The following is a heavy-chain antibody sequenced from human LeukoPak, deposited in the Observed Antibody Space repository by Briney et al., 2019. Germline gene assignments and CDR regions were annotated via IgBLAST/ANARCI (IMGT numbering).Heavy chain of an antibody. CDR1: GGSISSSSYY. CDR3: ARARGLVVPTNWFDP. Sequence: SEILSLTCTVSGGSISSSSYYWGWIRQPPGKGLEWIGSIYYSGSTYYNPSLKSRVTISVDTSKNQFSLKLSSVTAADTAVYYCARARGLVVPTNWFDPWGQGTLVTVSS. J-gene: IGHJ5*02. CDR2: IYYSGST. V-gene: IGHV4-39*07. D-gene: IGHD2-2*01.